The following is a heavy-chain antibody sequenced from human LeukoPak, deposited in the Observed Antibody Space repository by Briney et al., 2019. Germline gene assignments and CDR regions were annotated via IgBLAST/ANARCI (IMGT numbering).Heavy chain of an antibody. Sequence: GGSLRLSCAASGFTFSNHWMHWVRQAPGKGLVWVSRINSDGSSTSYADSVKGRFTISRDIAKNTIYLQMNSLRAEDAAVYYCARVGQYCSSTSCTLDYWGQGTLVTVSS. D-gene: IGHD2-2*01. CDR2: INSDGSST. CDR1: GFTFSNHW. CDR3: ARVGQYCSSTSCTLDY. J-gene: IGHJ4*02. V-gene: IGHV3-74*01.